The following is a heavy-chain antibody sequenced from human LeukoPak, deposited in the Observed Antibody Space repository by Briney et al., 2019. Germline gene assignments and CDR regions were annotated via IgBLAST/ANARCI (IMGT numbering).Heavy chain of an antibody. J-gene: IGHJ5*02. D-gene: IGHD6-6*01. CDR3: AKVIAARPA. CDR2: IWYDGSNK. CDR1: GFTFSNYG. V-gene: IGHV3-33*06. Sequence: GGSLRLSCAASGFTFSNYGMHWVRQAPGKGLEWVAAIWYDGSNKYYGDSVKGRFTISRDNSKNTLYLQMNSLRAEGTAAYYCAKVIAARPAWGQGTLVTVSS.